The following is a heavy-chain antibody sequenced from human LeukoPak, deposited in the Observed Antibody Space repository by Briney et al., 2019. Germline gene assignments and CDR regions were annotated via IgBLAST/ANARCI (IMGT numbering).Heavy chain of an antibody. Sequence: SVKVSCKASVGTFSSYAISWVRQAPGQGLEWMGGIIPIFGTANYAQKFQGRVTITADESTSTAYMELSRLRSDDTAVYYCAREGTEDRDQLLKGGNWFDPWGQGTLVTVSS. CDR3: AREGTEDRDQLLKGGNWFDP. D-gene: IGHD2-2*01. CDR2: IIPIFGTA. J-gene: IGHJ5*02. V-gene: IGHV1-69*13. CDR1: VGTFSSYA.